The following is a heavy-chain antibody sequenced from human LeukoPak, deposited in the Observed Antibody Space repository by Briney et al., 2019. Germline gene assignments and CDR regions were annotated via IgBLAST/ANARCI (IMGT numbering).Heavy chain of an antibody. CDR1: GGSFSGYY. J-gene: IGHJ4*02. V-gene: IGHV4-31*11. CDR2: IYYSGST. Sequence: SETLSLTCAVYGGSFSGYYWSWIRQHPGKGLEWIGYIYYSGSTYYNPSLKSRVTISVDTSKNQFSLKLSSVTAADTAVYYCARDRSPNCSGGSCPYFDYWGQGTLVTVSS. D-gene: IGHD2-15*01. CDR3: ARDRSPNCSGGSCPYFDY.